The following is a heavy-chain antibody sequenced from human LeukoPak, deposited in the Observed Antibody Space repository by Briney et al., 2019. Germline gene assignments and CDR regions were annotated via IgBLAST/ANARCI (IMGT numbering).Heavy chain of an antibody. CDR3: ARVKAAAVKYYFDY. V-gene: IGHV3-30*02. CDR1: GFTFSSYG. CDR2: IRYDGSNK. J-gene: IGHJ4*02. D-gene: IGHD6-13*01. Sequence: GGSLRLSCAASGFTFSSYGMHWVRQAPGKGLEWVAFIRYDGSNKYYADSVKGRFTISRDNSKNTLYLQMNSLRAEDTAVYYCARVKAAAVKYYFDYWGQGTLVTVSS.